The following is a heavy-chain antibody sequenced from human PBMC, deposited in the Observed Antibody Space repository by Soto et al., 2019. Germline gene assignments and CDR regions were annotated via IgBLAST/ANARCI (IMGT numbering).Heavy chain of an antibody. CDR2: VHHSGST. J-gene: IGHJ4*02. V-gene: IGHV4-59*01. CDR1: GGSMITYY. Sequence: QVQLQESGPGLVKPSETLSLTCTVSGGSMITYYWSWIRQSPGKGLEWIGYVHHSGSTLYNPSLRNRATVSLDRSNNQFFLKLTSVTAADTAFFYCAREGRDGSYWYWDYGGQGILVTVSS. D-gene: IGHD6-19*01. CDR3: AREGRDGSYWYWDY.